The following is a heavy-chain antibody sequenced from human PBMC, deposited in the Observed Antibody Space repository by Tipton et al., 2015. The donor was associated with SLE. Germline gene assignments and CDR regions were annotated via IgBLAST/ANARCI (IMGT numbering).Heavy chain of an antibody. CDR1: GGSISSHY. V-gene: IGHV4-4*09. CDR2: IYTSGST. D-gene: IGHD3-16*01. Sequence: TLSLTCTVSGGSISSHYWSWIRQPPGKGLEWIGYIYTSGSTNYNPSLKSRVTISVDTSKNQFSLKLSSVTAADTAVYYCARGGGSPFQHWGQGTLVTVSS. J-gene: IGHJ1*01. CDR3: ARGGGSPFQH.